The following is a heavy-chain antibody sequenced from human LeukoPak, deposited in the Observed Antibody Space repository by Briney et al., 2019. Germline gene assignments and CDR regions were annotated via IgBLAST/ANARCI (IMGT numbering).Heavy chain of an antibody. Sequence: LPGRSLRLSCAVSGFTFSDYYMSWIRQAPGKGLEWVSAISGSGGSTYYADSVKGRFTISRDNSKNTLYLQMNSLRAEDTAVYYCAKLPSGYSGYEGGPNYFDYWGQGTLVTVSS. CDR1: GFTFSDYY. V-gene: IGHV3-23*01. CDR2: ISGSGGST. CDR3: AKLPSGYSGYEGGPNYFDY. D-gene: IGHD5-12*01. J-gene: IGHJ4*02.